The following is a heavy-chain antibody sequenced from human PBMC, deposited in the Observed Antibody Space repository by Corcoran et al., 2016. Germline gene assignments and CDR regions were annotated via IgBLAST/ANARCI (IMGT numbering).Heavy chain of an antibody. J-gene: IGHJ4*02. Sequence: QITLKESGPTLVKPTQTLTLTCTFSGFSLSTSGVGVGWIRQPPGKALEWLALIYWNDDKRYSPSLKSRHTITKDTAKNQVVLTMTNMDTVETTTYYSAHRGMAYYYDSSGYDSYFDYCGQGTLVTVSS. V-gene: IGHV2-5*01. CDR2: IYWNDDK. CDR1: GFSLSTSGVG. CDR3: AHRGMAYYYDSSGYDSYFDY. D-gene: IGHD3-22*01.